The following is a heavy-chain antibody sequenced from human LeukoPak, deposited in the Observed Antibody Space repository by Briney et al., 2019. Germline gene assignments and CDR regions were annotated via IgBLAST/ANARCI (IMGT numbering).Heavy chain of an antibody. CDR3: ASSSGSYYQFDY. J-gene: IGHJ4*02. Sequence: ASVKVSCKASGYTFSSYYMHWVRQAPGQGLEWMGIINPSGGSTSYAQKFQGRVTMTTDTSTSTAYMELRSLRSEDTAVYYCASSSGSYYQFDYWGQGTLVTVSS. V-gene: IGHV1-46*01. D-gene: IGHD3-10*01. CDR1: GYTFSSYY. CDR2: INPSGGST.